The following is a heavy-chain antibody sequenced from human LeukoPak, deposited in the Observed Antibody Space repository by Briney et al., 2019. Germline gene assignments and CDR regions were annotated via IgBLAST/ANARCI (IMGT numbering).Heavy chain of an antibody. V-gene: IGHV4-34*01. CDR1: GGSFSGYY. Sequence: SETLSLTCAVYGGSFSGYYWSWLRQPPGKGLEWIGEINHSGSTNYNPSLKSRVTISVDTSKNQFSLKLSSVTAADTAVYYCARSKDILTGYCFDYWGQGTLVTVSS. J-gene: IGHJ4*02. CDR2: INHSGST. D-gene: IGHD3-9*01. CDR3: ARSKDILTGYCFDY.